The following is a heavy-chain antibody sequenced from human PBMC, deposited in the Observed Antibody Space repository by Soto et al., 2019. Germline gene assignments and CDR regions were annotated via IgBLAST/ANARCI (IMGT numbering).Heavy chain of an antibody. CDR2: ISISGGST. J-gene: IGHJ4*02. Sequence: GGSPSPSGAASGFTFRSFVITWVRLIPVKGPEWVSTISISGGSTYYADSVKGRFIISRDNSKNTLYLQMNSLRAEDTAVYYCAPQGARGLYYFDYWGQGTLVTVSS. D-gene: IGHD1-26*01. CDR1: GFTFRSFV. V-gene: IGHV3-23*01. CDR3: APQGARGLYYFDY.